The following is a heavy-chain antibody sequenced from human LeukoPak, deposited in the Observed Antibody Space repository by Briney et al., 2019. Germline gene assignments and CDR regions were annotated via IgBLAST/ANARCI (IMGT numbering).Heavy chain of an antibody. CDR2: IYSGGST. V-gene: IGHV3-53*01. Sequence: PGGSLRLFCAASGFTFSIYAMRWVRQAPGKGLEWVSVIYSGGSTYYAESVKGRFTISRDNSKNTLYVQMNSLRAGDTAVYYCASPGEGSGSYYGSYYMTSGAKGPRSPSP. CDR1: GFTFSIYA. J-gene: IGHJ6*03. D-gene: IGHD3-10*01. CDR3: ASPGEGSGSYYGSYYMTS.